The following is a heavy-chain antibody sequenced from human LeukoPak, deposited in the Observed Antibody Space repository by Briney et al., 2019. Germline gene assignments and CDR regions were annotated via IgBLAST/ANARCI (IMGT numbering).Heavy chain of an antibody. Sequence: SETLSLTCAVSGGSISSGGYSWIWIRQPPGKGLEWIGYIYHSGSTYYNPSLKSRVTISVDRSKNQFSLKLSSVTAADTAVYYCARDNGGYGGFDYWGQGTLVTVSS. D-gene: IGHD5-12*01. CDR2: IYHSGST. CDR1: GGSISSGGYS. CDR3: ARDNGGYGGFDY. J-gene: IGHJ4*02. V-gene: IGHV4-30-2*01.